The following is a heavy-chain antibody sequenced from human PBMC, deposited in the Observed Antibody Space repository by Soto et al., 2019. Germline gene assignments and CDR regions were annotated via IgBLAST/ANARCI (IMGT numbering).Heavy chain of an antibody. CDR2: INSGGTST. J-gene: IGHJ4*02. CDR1: GFTLSSYW. V-gene: IGHV3-74*01. CDR3: ARNNRDY. Sequence: PGGSLRLSCAASGFTLSSYWMHWVRQVPGKGLVWISRINSGGTSTSYADSVKGRFTISRDNAKNTLYLQMNSLRAEDTAVYYCARNNRDYWGQGTLVTVSS.